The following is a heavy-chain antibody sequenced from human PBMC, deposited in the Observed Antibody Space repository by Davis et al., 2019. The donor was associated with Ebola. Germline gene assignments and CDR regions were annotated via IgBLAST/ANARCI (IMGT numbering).Heavy chain of an antibody. CDR2: ISSNGGST. CDR3: ARVRSGSYWRYFDY. CDR1: GFTFSSYA. D-gene: IGHD1-26*01. J-gene: IGHJ4*02. V-gene: IGHV3-64*04. Sequence: GGSLRLSCSASGFTFSSYAMHWVRQAPGKGLEYVSAISSNGGSTYYADSVKGRFTISRDNSKNTLYLQMNSLRAEDTAVYYCARVRSGSYWRYFDYWGQGTLVTVSS.